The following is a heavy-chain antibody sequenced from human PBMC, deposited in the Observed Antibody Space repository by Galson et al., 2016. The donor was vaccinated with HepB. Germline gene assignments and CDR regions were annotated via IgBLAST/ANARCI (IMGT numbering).Heavy chain of an antibody. Sequence: LVKVSCKASGYTFTSYYMLWVRQAPGQGLEWMGIINPSGGSTSYAQMFQDRVTMTRDASTRTVYMELSSLKSEDTAVYYCARAVARYSYAADWGQGTLVTVSS. D-gene: IGHD3-16*01. CDR1: GYTFTSYY. CDR3: ARAVARYSYAAD. V-gene: IGHV1-46*01. J-gene: IGHJ4*02. CDR2: INPSGGST.